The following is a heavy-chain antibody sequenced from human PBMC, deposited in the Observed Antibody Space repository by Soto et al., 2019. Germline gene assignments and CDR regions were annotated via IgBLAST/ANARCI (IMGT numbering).Heavy chain of an antibody. V-gene: IGHV3-23*01. Sequence: PVGSLRLSCAASGFTFSSYAMSWVRQAPGKGLEWVSAISGSGGSTYYADSVKGRFTISRDNSKNTLYLQMNSLRAEDTAVYYCAKVETYYYDSSGYYFQHWGQGTLVTVSS. CDR3: AKVETYYYDSSGYYFQH. D-gene: IGHD3-22*01. CDR2: ISGSGGST. J-gene: IGHJ1*01. CDR1: GFTFSSYA.